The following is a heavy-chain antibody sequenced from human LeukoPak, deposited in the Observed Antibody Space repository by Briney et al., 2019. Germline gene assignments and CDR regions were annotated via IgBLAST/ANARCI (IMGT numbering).Heavy chain of an antibody. CDR2: FAPEDGET. J-gene: IGHJ4*02. CDR3: ATAGKRITMVRGVITSYYFDY. D-gene: IGHD3-10*01. CDR1: GYTLTELS. Sequence: ASVNVSCKVSGYTLTELSMHWVRQAPGKGLEWMGGFAPEDGETIYAQKCQGRVTMTEDTSTDTAYMELSSLRSEDTAVYYCATAGKRITMVRGVITSYYFDYWGQGTLVTVSS. V-gene: IGHV1-24*01.